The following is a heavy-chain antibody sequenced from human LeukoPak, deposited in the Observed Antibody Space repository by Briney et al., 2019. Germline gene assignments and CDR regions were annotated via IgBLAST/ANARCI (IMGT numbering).Heavy chain of an antibody. D-gene: IGHD3-22*01. CDR2: TSYSGNT. V-gene: IGHV4-59*01. Sequence: SETLSLTCTVSGGSISNYYWTWIRQPPGKGLEWIGFTSYSGNTNYNPSLKSRVTISLDTSKNQFSLKLISVTAADTAVYYCARGVGSGYTDYWGQGALVTVSS. J-gene: IGHJ4*02. CDR1: GGSISNYY. CDR3: ARGVGSGYTDY.